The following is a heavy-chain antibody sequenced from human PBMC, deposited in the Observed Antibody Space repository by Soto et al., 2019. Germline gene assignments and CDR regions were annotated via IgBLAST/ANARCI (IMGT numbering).Heavy chain of an antibody. Sequence: QVQIQESGPGMVKPSETLSLMCSVTGVSISSYYWSWIRQPAGKGLEWIGRIYTSGSTNYNPSLKSRVTMSVHTSNNQVFMKLNSLTAADTAVYYCARDSELIGRRYWYFDLWGRGTLVTVSS. V-gene: IGHV4-4*07. J-gene: IGHJ2*01. D-gene: IGHD1-26*01. CDR1: GVSISSYY. CDR3: ARDSELIGRRYWYFDL. CDR2: IYTSGST.